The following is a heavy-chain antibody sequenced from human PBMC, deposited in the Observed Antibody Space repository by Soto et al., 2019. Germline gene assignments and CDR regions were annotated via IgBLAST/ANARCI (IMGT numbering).Heavy chain of an antibody. CDR2: IYTSGST. V-gene: IGHV4-4*07. J-gene: IGHJ3*02. CDR1: GGSISSYY. CDR3: ARHRGSGSYYYAFDI. D-gene: IGHD1-26*01. Sequence: QVQLQESGPGLVKPSENLSLTCTVSGGSISSYYWSWIRQPAGKGLQWIGRIYTSGSTNYNPSLKSRVTMSVETSKNQFSLKLGSVTAADTAVYYCARHRGSGSYYYAFDIWGQGTMVTVSS.